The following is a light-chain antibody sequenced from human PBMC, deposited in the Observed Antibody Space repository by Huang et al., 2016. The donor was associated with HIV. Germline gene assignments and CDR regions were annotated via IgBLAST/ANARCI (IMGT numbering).Light chain of an antibody. Sequence: EIVMTQSPATLSVSPGERATLSCRASQGVSSNLAWYQQEPGQAPRLLIYGASPRATGIPARFSGSGSGTEFTLTINSLQSEDFAVYYCQQYNKWPPTFGQGTKVEIK. V-gene: IGKV3-15*01. J-gene: IGKJ1*01. CDR3: QQYNKWPPT. CDR1: QGVSSN. CDR2: GAS.